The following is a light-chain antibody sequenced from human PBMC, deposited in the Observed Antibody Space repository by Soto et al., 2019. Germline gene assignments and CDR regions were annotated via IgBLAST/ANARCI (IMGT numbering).Light chain of an antibody. Sequence: CVLTQPPSVSAAPGQKVTISCSGSSSNIGNNYVSWYQQLPGTAPKLLIFENNKRPSGIPDRFSASKSGTSATLAITGLQTGDAADYYCGTWDNSLSLPYVFGTGTKLTVL. CDR2: ENN. CDR3: GTWDNSLSLPYV. J-gene: IGLJ1*01. CDR1: SSNIGNNY. V-gene: IGLV1-51*02.